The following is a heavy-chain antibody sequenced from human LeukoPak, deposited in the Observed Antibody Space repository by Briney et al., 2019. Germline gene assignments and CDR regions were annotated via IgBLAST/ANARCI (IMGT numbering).Heavy chain of an antibody. Sequence: GGSVRLSCAASGFTFSSYGMHWVRQAPGKGLEWVAVISYDGSNKYYADSVKGRFTSSRDNSKNTLYLQMNSLRAEDTAVYYCAKDYLYYYGSGSYYKPPDYWGQGTLVTVSS. CDR1: GFTFSSYG. V-gene: IGHV3-30*18. J-gene: IGHJ4*02. CDR3: AKDYLYYYGSGSYYKPPDY. D-gene: IGHD3-10*01. CDR2: ISYDGSNK.